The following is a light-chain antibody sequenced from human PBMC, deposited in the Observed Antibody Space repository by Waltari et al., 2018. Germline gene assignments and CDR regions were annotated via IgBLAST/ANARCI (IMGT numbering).Light chain of an antibody. CDR1: SSDY. CDR2: EVI. Sequence: QSALTPPPSASGSPGQSVTIPCTGTSSDYVSWFQPPPGNAPTLMIYEVIKRPPGVPDRFSGSKSGNTASLTVSGLQADDEAHYYCSSYADNTLVFGGGTKLTVL. J-gene: IGLJ3*02. V-gene: IGLV2-8*01. CDR3: SSYADNTLV.